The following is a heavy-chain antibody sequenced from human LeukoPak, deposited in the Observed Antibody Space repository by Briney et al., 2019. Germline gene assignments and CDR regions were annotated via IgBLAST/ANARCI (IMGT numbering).Heavy chain of an antibody. CDR1: GFTFSTYG. V-gene: IGHV3-33*01. D-gene: IGHD4-17*01. J-gene: IGHJ4*02. CDR2: VWSDGNGK. CDR3: VRVLTVTFDS. Sequence: PGRSLRLSCAASGFTFSTYGMHWVRQAPGKGLEWVALVWSDGNGKFYADSVKGRFTISRDNSKNTMYLQMNSLRDEDTAVYYCVRVLTVTFDSWGQGTLVTVSS.